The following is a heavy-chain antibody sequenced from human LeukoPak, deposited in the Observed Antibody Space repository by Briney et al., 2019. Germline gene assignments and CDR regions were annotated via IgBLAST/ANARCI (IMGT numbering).Heavy chain of an antibody. D-gene: IGHD3-16*01. V-gene: IGHV1-8*03. Sequence: ASVKVSCKASGYTFTSYDINCVRQATGQGLEWMGWMNPNSGNTGYAQKFQGRVTITSNTSISTAYMELSSLRPEDTAVYYCARAGGLRDRRFDPWGQGTLVTVSS. CDR1: GYTFTSYD. CDR2: MNPNSGNT. CDR3: ARAGGLRDRRFDP. J-gene: IGHJ5*02.